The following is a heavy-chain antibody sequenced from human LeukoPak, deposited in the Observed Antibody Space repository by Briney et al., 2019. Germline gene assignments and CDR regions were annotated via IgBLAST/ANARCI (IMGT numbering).Heavy chain of an antibody. J-gene: IGHJ6*03. D-gene: IGHD3-10*01. CDR2: INPNSGGT. V-gene: IGHV1-2*02. Sequence: ASVKVSCKASGYTFTGYYMHWVRQAPGQGLEWMGWINPNSGGTNYAQKFQGRVTMTRDTSISTAYMELSRLRSDDTAVYYCASAVGGFGELLSYYYYYMDVWGKGTTVTISS. CDR3: ASAVGGFGELLSYYYYYMDV. CDR1: GYTFTGYY.